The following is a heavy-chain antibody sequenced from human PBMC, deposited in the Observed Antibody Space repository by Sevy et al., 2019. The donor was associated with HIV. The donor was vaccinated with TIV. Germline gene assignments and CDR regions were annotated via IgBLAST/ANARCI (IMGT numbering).Heavy chain of an antibody. V-gene: IGHV6-1*01. CDR2: TYYRSKWYF. Sequence: KQSQTLSLTCAISGDSVSSNSAAWNWIRQSPSRGLEWLGRTYYRSKWYFNYAESVKSRMTINPDTSKNQCSLQLNSVTPEDTAVYYCARVSCGSYCGPYFDSWGQGILVTVSS. J-gene: IGHJ4*02. D-gene: IGHD1-26*01. CDR3: ARVSCGSYCGPYFDS. CDR1: GDSVSSNSAA.